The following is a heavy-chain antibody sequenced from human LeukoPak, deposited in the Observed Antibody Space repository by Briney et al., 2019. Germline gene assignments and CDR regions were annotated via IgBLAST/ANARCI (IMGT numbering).Heavy chain of an antibody. V-gene: IGHV4-39*07. Sequence: PSETLSLTCSVSGGSISSSSYYWAWIRQPPGKGLEWIGEINHSGSTNYNPSLKSRVTISVDTSKNQFSLKLSSVTAADTAVYYCAKDRYDSSVNWFDPWGQGTLVTVSS. CDR2: INHSGST. D-gene: IGHD3-22*01. CDR1: GGSISSSSYY. J-gene: IGHJ5*02. CDR3: AKDRYDSSVNWFDP.